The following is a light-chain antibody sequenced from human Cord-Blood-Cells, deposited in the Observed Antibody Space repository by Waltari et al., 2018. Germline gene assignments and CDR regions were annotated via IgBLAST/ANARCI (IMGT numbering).Light chain of an antibody. Sequence: QSALTQPASVSGSPGQSITLSCTGTSSDVGSYNLVSWYHQHPGKAPKLMIYEGSKRPSGLSNRFSGSKSGNTASLTISGLQAEDEADYYCCSYAGSSTLVFGGGTKLTVL. CDR1: SSDVGSYNL. V-gene: IGLV2-23*01. CDR2: EGS. CDR3: CSYAGSSTLV. J-gene: IGLJ3*02.